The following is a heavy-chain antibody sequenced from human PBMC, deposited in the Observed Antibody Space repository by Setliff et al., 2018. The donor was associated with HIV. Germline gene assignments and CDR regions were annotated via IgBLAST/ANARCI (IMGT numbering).Heavy chain of an antibody. J-gene: IGHJ3*02. CDR3: AITSRGYSLQRGGAFDI. D-gene: IGHD3-22*01. CDR2: RSPIFSTT. Sequence: SVKVSCKGSGDTFTTYVVSWVRQAPGQGLEWMGGRSPIFSTTNYAQKLQGRVTITTDESTSRAYMELSSLISEDTAVYYCAITSRGYSLQRGGAFDIWGQGTLVTVSS. V-gene: IGHV1-69*05. CDR1: GDTFTTYV.